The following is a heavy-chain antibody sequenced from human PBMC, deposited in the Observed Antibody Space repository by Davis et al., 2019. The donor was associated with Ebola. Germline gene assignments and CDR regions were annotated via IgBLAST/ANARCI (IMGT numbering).Heavy chain of an antibody. D-gene: IGHD1-26*01. V-gene: IGHV6-1*01. CDR2: TYYRSKWYN. CDR3: ARDRQLHYIGTYYYYGMDV. CDR1: GDSVSSHSAA. Sequence: SQTLSLTCAISGDSVSSHSAAWNWIRQSPSRGLEWLGRTYYRSKWYNDYAVSVKSRITINPDTSKNQFSLQLNSVTPEDTAVYYCARDRQLHYIGTYYYYGMDVWGQGTTVTVSS. J-gene: IGHJ6*02.